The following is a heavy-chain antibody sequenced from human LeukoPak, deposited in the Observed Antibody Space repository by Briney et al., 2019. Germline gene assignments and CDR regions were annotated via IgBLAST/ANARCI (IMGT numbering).Heavy chain of an antibody. CDR2: IYHSGST. CDR1: GYSISSGYY. D-gene: IGHD3-22*01. Sequence: SETLSLTCTVSGYSISSGYYWGWIRQPPGKGLEWIGSIYHSGSTYYNPSLKSRVTISVDASKNQFSLKLSSVTAADTAVYYCARSSPDYYDSSGYSNDYWGQGTLVTVSS. V-gene: IGHV4-38-2*02. J-gene: IGHJ4*02. CDR3: ARSSPDYYDSSGYSNDY.